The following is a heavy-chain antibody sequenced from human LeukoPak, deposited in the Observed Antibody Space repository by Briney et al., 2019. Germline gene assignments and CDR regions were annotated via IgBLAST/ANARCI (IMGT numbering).Heavy chain of an antibody. Sequence: GWSLRLSCAASGFTFDDYAMHWVRQAPGKGLEWVPGISWNSGSIGYADSVKGRFTISRDNAKNSLYLQMNSLRAEDMALYYCAKDFYDFWSGYVFDYWGQGTLVTVSS. V-gene: IGHV3-9*03. CDR1: GFTFDDYA. D-gene: IGHD3-3*01. CDR2: ISWNSGSI. J-gene: IGHJ4*02. CDR3: AKDFYDFWSGYVFDY.